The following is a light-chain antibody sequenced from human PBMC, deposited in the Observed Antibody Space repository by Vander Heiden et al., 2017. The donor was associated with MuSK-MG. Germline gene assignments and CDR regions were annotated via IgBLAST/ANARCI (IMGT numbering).Light chain of an antibody. CDR1: SGHSSYA. Sequence: LVLTHSPSASASLAPSVTLPCTLRSGHSSYAIAWHQQQPEKGPRYLMKLNSDGSHSKGDGIPDRFSGSSSGAERYLTISSLQSEDEADYYCQTWGTGTVVFGGGTKLTVL. CDR2: LNSDGSH. J-gene: IGLJ2*01. CDR3: QTWGTGTVV. V-gene: IGLV4-69*01.